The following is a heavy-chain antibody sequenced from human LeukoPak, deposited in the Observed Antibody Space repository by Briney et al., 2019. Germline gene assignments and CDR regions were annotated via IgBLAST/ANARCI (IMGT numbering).Heavy chain of an antibody. Sequence: SETLSLTCTVSGGSISSYYWSWIRQPPGKGLEWIGEINHSGSTNYNPSLKSRVTISVDTSKNQFSLKLSSVTAADTAVYYCARDLASSGWANYYYYYYMDVWGKGTTVTISS. J-gene: IGHJ6*03. CDR1: GGSISSYY. D-gene: IGHD6-19*01. V-gene: IGHV4-34*01. CDR3: ARDLASSGWANYYYYYYMDV. CDR2: INHSGST.